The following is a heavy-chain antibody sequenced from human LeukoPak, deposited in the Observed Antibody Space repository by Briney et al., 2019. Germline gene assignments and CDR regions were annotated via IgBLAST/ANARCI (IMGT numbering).Heavy chain of an antibody. CDR3: ARNDYFGINNGMDV. D-gene: IGHD2/OR15-2a*01. V-gene: IGHV4-34*01. CDR2: INHSGYT. Sequence: PSETLSLTCAVSGGSFGDFYWSWIRQPPGKGLEWIGEINHSGYTNYYPSLKSRVTISVDTSKNQFSLRLRSVTAADTAVYYCARNDYFGINNGMDVWGQGTTVTVS. J-gene: IGHJ6*02. CDR1: GGSFGDFY.